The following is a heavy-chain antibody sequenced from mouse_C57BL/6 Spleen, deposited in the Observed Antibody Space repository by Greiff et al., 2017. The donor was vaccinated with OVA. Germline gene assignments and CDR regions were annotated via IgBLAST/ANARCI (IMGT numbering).Heavy chain of an antibody. CDR3: ARGRNPNY. CDR2: IDPSDSYT. CDR1: GYTFTSYW. J-gene: IGHJ3*01. D-gene: IGHD4-1*01. V-gene: IGHV1-69*01. Sequence: QVQLQQSGAELVMPGASVKLSCKASGYTFTSYWMHWVKQRPGQGLEWIGEIDPSDSYTNYNQKFKGKSTLTVDKSSSTAYMQLSSLTSEDSAVYYCARGRNPNYWGQGTLVTVSA.